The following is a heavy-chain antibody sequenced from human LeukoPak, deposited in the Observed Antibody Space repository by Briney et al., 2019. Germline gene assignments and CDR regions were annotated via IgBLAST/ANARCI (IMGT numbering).Heavy chain of an antibody. CDR1: GYTFTGYY. V-gene: IGHV1-2*02. Sequence: ASVKVSCKASGYTFTGYYMHWVRQAPGQGLEWMGWINPNSGGTNYAQKFQGRVTMTRDTSNSTAYMELSRLRSDDTAVYYCARSSSPHGNWFDPWGQGTLVTVSS. CDR2: INPNSGGT. D-gene: IGHD6-6*01. J-gene: IGHJ5*02. CDR3: ARSSSPHGNWFDP.